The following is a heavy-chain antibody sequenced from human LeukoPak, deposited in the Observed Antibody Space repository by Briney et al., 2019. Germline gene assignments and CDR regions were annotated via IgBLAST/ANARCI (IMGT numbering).Heavy chain of an antibody. V-gene: IGHV1-24*01. J-gene: IGHJ4*02. CDR3: ATVYSSGWFDY. D-gene: IGHD6-19*01. CDR2: FDPEDGET. CDR1: GYTLTELS. Sequence: EASVKVSRKVSGYTLTELSMHWVRQAPGKGPEWMGGFDPEDGETIYAQKFQGRVTMTEDTSTDTAYMELSSLRSEDTAVYYCATVYSSGWFDYWGQGTLVTVSS.